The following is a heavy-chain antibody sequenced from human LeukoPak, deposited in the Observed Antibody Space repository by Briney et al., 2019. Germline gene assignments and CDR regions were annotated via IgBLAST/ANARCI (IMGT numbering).Heavy chain of an antibody. CDR1: GFTFSSYS. J-gene: IGHJ3*02. CDR3: ARTYYYDSSGYNDAFDI. V-gene: IGHV3-21*01. Sequence: GGSLRLSCAASGFTFSSYSMNWVRQAPGKGLEWVSSISSSSSYMYYADSVKGRFTISRDNAKNSLYLQMSSLRAEDTAVYYCARTYYYDSSGYNDAFDIWGQGTMVTVSS. CDR2: ISSSSSYM. D-gene: IGHD3-22*01.